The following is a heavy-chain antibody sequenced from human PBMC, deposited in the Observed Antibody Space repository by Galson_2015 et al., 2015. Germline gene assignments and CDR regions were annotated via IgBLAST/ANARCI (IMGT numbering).Heavy chain of an antibody. CDR2: ISASGGST. CDR3: VKAHAGGYGDY. J-gene: IGHJ4*02. D-gene: IGHD2-8*02. Sequence: SLRLSCAASGFTFSSYAMSWVRQAPGKGLEWVSTISASGGSTNYADSVRGRFTISRDNSKDTLFLQMNSLRAEDTALYYCVKAHAGGYGDYWGQGTLVTVSS. CDR1: GFTFSSYA. V-gene: IGHV3-23*01.